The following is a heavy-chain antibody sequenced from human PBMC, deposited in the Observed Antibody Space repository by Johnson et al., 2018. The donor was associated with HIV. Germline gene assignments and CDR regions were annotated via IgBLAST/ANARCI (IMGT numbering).Heavy chain of an antibody. CDR3: ARGSTVTTLYGAFDI. CDR2: ISWNSGSI. CDR1: GFTFDDYA. D-gene: IGHD4-11*01. Sequence: VQLVESGGGVVQPGRSLRLSCAASGFTFDDYAMHWVRQAPGKGLEWVSGISWNSGSIGYADSVKGRFTISRDNAKNSLYLQMNSLRADDTAVYYCARGSTVTTLYGAFDIWGQGTMVTVSS. V-gene: IGHV3-9*01. J-gene: IGHJ3*02.